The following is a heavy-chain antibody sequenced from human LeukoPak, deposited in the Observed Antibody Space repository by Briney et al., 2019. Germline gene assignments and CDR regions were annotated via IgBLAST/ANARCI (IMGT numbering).Heavy chain of an antibody. Sequence: SETLSLTCSVSGGSFDTRYWSWIRQPPGKGLEWIGYISYIGSTNYNPSLKSRVTISIDTSKNQYSLKLSSVTAADTAVYYCARDLVTVTKGFDIWGQGTMVSVSS. J-gene: IGHJ3*02. CDR3: ARDLVTVTKGFDI. CDR1: GGSFDTRY. V-gene: IGHV4-59*01. D-gene: IGHD4-17*01. CDR2: ISYIGST.